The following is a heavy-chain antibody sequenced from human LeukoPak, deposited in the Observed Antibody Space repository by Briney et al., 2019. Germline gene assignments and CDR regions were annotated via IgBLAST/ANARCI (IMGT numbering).Heavy chain of an antibody. J-gene: IGHJ6*03. V-gene: IGHV1-2*02. CDR3: ARDAIAAAGTQLPYYYYYMDV. D-gene: IGHD6-13*01. CDR2: INPNSGGS. CDR1: EYTFTGYY. Sequence: ASVKVSCKASEYTFTGYYMHWVRQAPGQGLEWMGWINPNSGGSNYAQKFQGRVTMTRDTSISTAYMELSRLRSDDTAVYYCARDAIAAAGTQLPYYYYYMDVWGKGTTVTISS.